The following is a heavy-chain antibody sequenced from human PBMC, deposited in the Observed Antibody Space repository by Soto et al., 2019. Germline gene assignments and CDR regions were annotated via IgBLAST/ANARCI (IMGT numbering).Heavy chain of an antibody. CDR1: GGSFSGYY. CDR3: ARVGYCISTSCYGELEYNWFDP. D-gene: IGHD2-2*01. CDR2: INLSERT. V-gene: IGHV4-34*01. J-gene: IGHJ5*02. Sequence: PSETLSLTCAVYGGSFSGYYWSWIRQPPGKGLEWIGEINLSERTNYNPSLKSRVTISVDTSKNQFSLKLSSVTAADTAVYYCARVGYCISTSCYGELEYNWFDPWGQGTLVTVSS.